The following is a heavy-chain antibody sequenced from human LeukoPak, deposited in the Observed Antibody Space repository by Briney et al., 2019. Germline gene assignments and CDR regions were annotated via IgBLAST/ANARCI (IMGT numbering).Heavy chain of an antibody. CDR1: GFTFSSYG. D-gene: IGHD1-14*01. CDR3: ANGMGPRTYYYYGMDV. J-gene: IGHJ6*02. V-gene: IGHV3-30*18. CDR2: ISYDGSNK. Sequence: GRSLRLSCAASGFTFSSYGMHWVRQAPGKGLEWVAVISYDGSNKYYADPVKGRFTISRDNSKNTLYLQMNSLRAEDTAVYYCANGMGPRTYYYYGMDVWGQGTTVTVSS.